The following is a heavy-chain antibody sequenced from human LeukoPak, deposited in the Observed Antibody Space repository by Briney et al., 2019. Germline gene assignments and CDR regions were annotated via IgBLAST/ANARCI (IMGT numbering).Heavy chain of an antibody. J-gene: IGHJ5*02. D-gene: IGHD6-13*01. Sequence: GGSLRLSCAASGFTFSSYAMSWVRQAPGKGLEWVSAISGSGGSTYCADSVKGRFTISRDNSKNTLYLQMNSLRAEDTAVYYCAKAPYSSSWLNWFDPWGQGTLVTVSS. CDR2: ISGSGGST. CDR1: GFTFSSYA. V-gene: IGHV3-23*01. CDR3: AKAPYSSSWLNWFDP.